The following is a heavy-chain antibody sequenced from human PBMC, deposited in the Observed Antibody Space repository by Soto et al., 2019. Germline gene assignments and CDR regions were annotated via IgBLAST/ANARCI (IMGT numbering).Heavy chain of an antibody. J-gene: IGHJ4*02. CDR1: GGSFSGYY. D-gene: IGHD6-13*01. V-gene: IGHV4-34*01. Sequence: SETLSLTCAVYGGSFSGYYWSWIRQPPGRGLEWIGEINHSGSTNYNPSLKSRVTISVDTSKNQFSLKLSSVTAADTAVYYCAREKPYSSSWYHDYWGQGTLVTSP. CDR2: INHSGST. CDR3: AREKPYSSSWYHDY.